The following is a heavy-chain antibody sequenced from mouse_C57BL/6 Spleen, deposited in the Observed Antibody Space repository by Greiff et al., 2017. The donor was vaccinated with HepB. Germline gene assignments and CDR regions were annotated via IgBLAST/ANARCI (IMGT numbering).Heavy chain of an antibody. J-gene: IGHJ1*03. Sequence: DVKLVESGGGLVKPGGSLKLSCAASGFTFSSYAMSWVRQTPEKRLEWVATISDGGSYTYYPDNVKGRFTISRDNAKNNLYLQMSHLKSEDTAMYYCARVDYYGSSYGYFDVWGTGTTVTVSS. CDR1: GFTFSSYA. V-gene: IGHV5-4*03. CDR3: ARVDYYGSSYGYFDV. D-gene: IGHD1-1*01. CDR2: ISDGGSYT.